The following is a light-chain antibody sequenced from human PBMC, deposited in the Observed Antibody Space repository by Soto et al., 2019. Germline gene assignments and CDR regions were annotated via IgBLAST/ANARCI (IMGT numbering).Light chain of an antibody. CDR1: QSVRSNF. V-gene: IGKV3-20*01. CDR2: GAS. Sequence: EIVLTQSPGTLSLSPGERATLSCRASQSVRSNFLAWFQQKPGQAPRLLIFGASTRAAGIPDRFSGSGSATDFLLTISRLGPEDFAVYYCQHYDDSTWTFGQGTKVDIK. CDR3: QHYDDSTWT. J-gene: IGKJ1*01.